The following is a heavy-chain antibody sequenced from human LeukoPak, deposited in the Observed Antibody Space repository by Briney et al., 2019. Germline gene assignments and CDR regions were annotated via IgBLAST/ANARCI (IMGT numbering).Heavy chain of an antibody. V-gene: IGHV4-34*01. CDR3: ARERIQLWLNRWYYFDY. D-gene: IGHD5-18*01. J-gene: IGHJ4*02. Sequence: PSETLSLTCAVYGGSFSDYYWSWIRQPPGKGLEWIGETNHSGSTNYNPSLKSRVTISVDTSKNQFSLKLSSVTAADTAVYYCARERIQLWLNRWYYFDYWGQGTLVTVSS. CDR2: TNHSGST. CDR1: GGSFSDYY.